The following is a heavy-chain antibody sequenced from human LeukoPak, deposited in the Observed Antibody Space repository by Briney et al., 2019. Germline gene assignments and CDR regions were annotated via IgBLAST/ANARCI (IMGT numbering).Heavy chain of an antibody. CDR1: GGSISSYY. CDR3: ARLLTGAINWFDP. J-gene: IGHJ5*02. Sequence: SETLSLTCTVSGGSISSYYWSWIRQPPGKGLEWIGYIYYSGSTNYNPSLKSRVTISVDTSKNQFSLKLNSVSAADTAVYYCARLLTGAINWFDPWGQGTLVTVSS. D-gene: IGHD1-20*01. V-gene: IGHV4-59*12. CDR2: IYYSGST.